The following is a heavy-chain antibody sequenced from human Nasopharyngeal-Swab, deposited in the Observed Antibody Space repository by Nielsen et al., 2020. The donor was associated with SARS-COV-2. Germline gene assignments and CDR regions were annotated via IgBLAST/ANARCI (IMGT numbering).Heavy chain of an antibody. V-gene: IGHV4-34*01. Sequence: SETLSLTCSLNGVSFSGYHWGWIRQSPGKRLEWIGDITRSGNTNYNPAFKSRVIMSVATSKDEFSLKLTSVTAADTAIYFCARVNNGGGIVPASYSFFMDVWGKGTSVAVPS. CDR1: GVSFSGYH. CDR3: ARVNNGGGIVPASYSFFMDV. J-gene: IGHJ6*03. D-gene: IGHD2-2*01. CDR2: ITRSGNT.